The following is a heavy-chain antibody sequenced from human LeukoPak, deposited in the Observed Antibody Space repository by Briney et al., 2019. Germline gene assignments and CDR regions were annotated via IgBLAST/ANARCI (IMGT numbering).Heavy chain of an antibody. CDR2: IYASGNT. D-gene: IGHD3-22*01. Sequence: MSSETLSLTCTVSGGSISSGSYYWIRIPPPAGKGLEWIGRIYASGNTNYNPSLKSPITISVDTSKNQFSLKLSSVTAADTAVYYYARDGYYYDSSCYLYWYFDLWGRGTLVTVSS. J-gene: IGHJ2*01. V-gene: IGHV4-61*02. CDR1: GGSISSGSYY. CDR3: ARDGYYYDSSCYLYWYFDL.